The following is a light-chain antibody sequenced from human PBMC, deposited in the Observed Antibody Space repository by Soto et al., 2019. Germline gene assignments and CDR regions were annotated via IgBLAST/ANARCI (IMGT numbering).Light chain of an antibody. V-gene: IGKV1-39*01. J-gene: IGKJ1*01. CDR3: QQSYSTPQT. CDR2: AAS. Sequence: DIQMTQSPSSLSASVGDRVTITCRASQSISSYLNWYQQKPGKAPKLLIYAASSLQSGGPSRFSGSGSGTDFTLTSSSLQPEDFATYYCQQSYSTPQTFGQGTKVEIK. CDR1: QSISSY.